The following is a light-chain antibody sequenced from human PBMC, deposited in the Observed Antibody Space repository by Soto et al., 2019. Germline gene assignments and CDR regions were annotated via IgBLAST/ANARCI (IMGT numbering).Light chain of an antibody. CDR1: SSDVGTYNL. J-gene: IGLJ2*01. V-gene: IGLV2-23*01. CDR3: CSYARSSTLV. CDR2: EAI. Sequence: QSALTQPASVSGSPGQSITISCTGTSSDVGTYNLVSWYQHHPGKAPKLMIYEAIKRPSGVSNRFSGSRSGNTASLTISGLQAEDEADYYCCSYARSSTLVFGGGTKVTVL.